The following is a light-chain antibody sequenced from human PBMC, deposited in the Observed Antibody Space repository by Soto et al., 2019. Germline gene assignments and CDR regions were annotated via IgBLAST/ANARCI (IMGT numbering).Light chain of an antibody. CDR1: QSISSY. CDR2: GAS. Sequence: DVQMTQSPSTLSASVGDRVTITCRASQSISSYLNWYQQKPGKAPKLLIYGASTLQSGVPSRFSGSGSGTEFTLTISSLQPEDFATYYCQQLNTYPITFAQGTRLEI. CDR3: QQLNTYPIT. V-gene: IGKV1-9*01. J-gene: IGKJ5*01.